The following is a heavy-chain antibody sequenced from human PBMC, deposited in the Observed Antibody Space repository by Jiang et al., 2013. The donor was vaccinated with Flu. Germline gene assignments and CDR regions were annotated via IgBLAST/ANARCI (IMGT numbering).Heavy chain of an antibody. Sequence: AAWNWIRQSPSRGLEWLGRTYYRSKWYNDYAVSVKSRININPDTSKNQFSLQLNSVTPEDTAVYHCARGGPGGRAFDYWDQGTLVTVSS. CDR3: ARGGPGGRAFDY. CDR1: AA. J-gene: IGHJ4*02. CDR2: TYYRSKWYN. D-gene: IGHD1-26*01. V-gene: IGHV6-1*01.